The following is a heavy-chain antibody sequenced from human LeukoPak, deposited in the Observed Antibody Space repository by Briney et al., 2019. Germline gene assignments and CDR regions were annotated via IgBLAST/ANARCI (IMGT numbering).Heavy chain of an antibody. CDR3: ATWLFRRLDF. CDR2: ISGSGGST. CDR1: GFTFSSYG. J-gene: IGHJ4*02. D-gene: IGHD3-9*01. V-gene: IGHV3-23*01. Sequence: PGGSLRLSCAASGFTFSSYGMSWVRQAPGKGLEWVSAISGSGGSTYYADSVKGRFTISRDNSKNTLYLQVNSLRAEDTAIYYCATWLFRRLDFWGQGTLVTVSS.